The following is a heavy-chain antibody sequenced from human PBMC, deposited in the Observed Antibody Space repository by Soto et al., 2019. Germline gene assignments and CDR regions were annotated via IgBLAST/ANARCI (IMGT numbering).Heavy chain of an antibody. D-gene: IGHD1-26*01. V-gene: IGHV1-24*01. J-gene: IGHJ4*02. Sequence: VASVKVSCKVSGYTLTELSMHWVRQAPGKGLEWMGGFDPEDGETIYAQKFQGRVTMTEDTSTDTAYMELSSLRSEDTAVYYCATSPGRSYPLPVGYWGQGTLVTVSS. CDR1: GYTLTELS. CDR2: FDPEDGET. CDR3: ATSPGRSYPLPVGY.